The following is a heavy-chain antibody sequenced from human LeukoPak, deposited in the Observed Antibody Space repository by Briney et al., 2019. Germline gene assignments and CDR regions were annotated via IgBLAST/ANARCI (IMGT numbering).Heavy chain of an antibody. Sequence: QPGGSLRLSCAASGFTFDDYAMHWVRQAPGKGLEWVSGISWNSGSIGYADSVKGRFTISRDNAKNSLYLQMNSLRAEDTALYYCASGPHSSWAGALFDYWGQGTLVTVSS. V-gene: IGHV3-9*01. D-gene: IGHD6-13*01. CDR1: GFTFDDYA. J-gene: IGHJ4*02. CDR2: ISWNSGSI. CDR3: ASGPHSSWAGALFDY.